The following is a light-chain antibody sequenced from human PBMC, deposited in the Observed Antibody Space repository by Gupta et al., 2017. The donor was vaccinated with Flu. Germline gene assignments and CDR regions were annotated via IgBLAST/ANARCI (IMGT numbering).Light chain of an antibody. V-gene: IGLV2-14*01. CDR2: GVT. Sequence: SAPTQPASVSASPGPSITISCTGTSSDIGSYYYVSWYQQHPGQATKLLIYGVTNRPSGVSHRFSASKSGDTASLTISGLQAEDEAYYYCSSYISSSTVVFGGGTKLTVL. CDR1: SSDIGSYYY. CDR3: SSYISSSTVV. J-gene: IGLJ2*01.